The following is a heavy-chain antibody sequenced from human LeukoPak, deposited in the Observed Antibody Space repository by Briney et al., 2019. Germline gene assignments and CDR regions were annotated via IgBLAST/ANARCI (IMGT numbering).Heavy chain of an antibody. Sequence: SETLSLTCIVSAYSISSGYYWGWIRQPPGKGLEWIGSIYHSESTYYNPSLKSRVTISIDTSKNQFSLKLSSVSAADTAIYFCARGKSRGSHIDYWGQGTLVTVSS. V-gene: IGHV4-38-2*02. D-gene: IGHD1-26*01. CDR3: ARGKSRGSHIDY. CDR2: IYHSEST. CDR1: AYSISSGYY. J-gene: IGHJ4*02.